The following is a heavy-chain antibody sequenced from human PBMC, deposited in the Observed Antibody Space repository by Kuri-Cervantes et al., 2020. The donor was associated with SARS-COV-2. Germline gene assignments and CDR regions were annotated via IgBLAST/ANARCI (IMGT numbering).Heavy chain of an antibody. V-gene: IGHV3-30*04. J-gene: IGHJ6*04. CDR1: GFTFSSYA. D-gene: IGHD3-3*01. CDR3: ARDLDDFWSGNEFVDV. CDR2: ISYDGSNK. Sequence: GGSLRLSCAASGFTFSSYAMHWVRQAPGKGLEWVAVISYDGSNKYYADSVKGRFTISRDNSKNTLYLQMNSLRAEDTAVYYCARDLDDFWSGNEFVDVWGKGTTVTVSS.